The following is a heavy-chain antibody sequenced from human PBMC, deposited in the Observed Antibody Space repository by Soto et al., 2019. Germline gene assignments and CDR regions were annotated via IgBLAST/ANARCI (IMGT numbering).Heavy chain of an antibody. Sequence: GGSLRLSCAASGFTFSSYSMNWVRQAPGKGLEWVSSISSSSSYIYYADSVKGRFTISRDNAKNSLYLQMNSLRAEDTAVYYCARDFATQELLWFGELFEGSWSGPFDYWGQGTLVTVSS. J-gene: IGHJ4*02. CDR3: ARDFATQELLWFGELFEGSWSGPFDY. V-gene: IGHV3-21*01. CDR1: GFTFSSYS. D-gene: IGHD3-10*01. CDR2: ISSSSSYI.